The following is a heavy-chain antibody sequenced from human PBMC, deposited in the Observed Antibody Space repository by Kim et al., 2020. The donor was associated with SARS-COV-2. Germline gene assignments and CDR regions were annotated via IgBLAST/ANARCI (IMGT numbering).Heavy chain of an antibody. V-gene: IGHV4-34*01. CDR2: INHSGST. J-gene: IGHJ6*02. CDR3: ARGGGWLQYYYYGMDV. CDR1: GGSFSGYY. D-gene: IGHD5-12*01. Sequence: SETLSLTCAVYGGSFSGYYWSWIRQPPGKGLEWIGEINHSGSTNYNPSLKSRVTISVDTSKNQFSLKLSSVTAADTAVYYCARGGGWLQYYYYGMDVWGQGTTVTVSS.